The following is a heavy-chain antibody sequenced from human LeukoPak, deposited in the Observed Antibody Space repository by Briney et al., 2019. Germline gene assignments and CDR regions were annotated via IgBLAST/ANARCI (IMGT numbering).Heavy chain of an antibody. J-gene: IGHJ4*02. CDR2: ISYDGSNK. V-gene: IGHV3-30*18. CDR1: GFTFSSYG. Sequence: GGSLRLSCAASGFTFSSYGMHWVRQAPGKGLEWVAVISYDGSNKYYADSVKGRFTISRDNSKNTLYLQMNSLRAEDTAVYYCAKDRVGADPLYFDYWGQGTLVTVSS. CDR3: AKDRVGADPLYFDY. D-gene: IGHD1-26*01.